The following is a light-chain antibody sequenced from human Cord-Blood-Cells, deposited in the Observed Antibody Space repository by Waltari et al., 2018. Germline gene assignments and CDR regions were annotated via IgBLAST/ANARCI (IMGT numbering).Light chain of an antibody. CDR1: QGISNY. J-gene: IGKJ1*01. CDR2: AAS. Sequence: DIQMTQSPSPLSASVGDRVTITCRPSQGISNYLAWYQQKPGKVPKLLIYAASTLQSGVPSRFSGSGSGTDFTLTISSLQPEDVATYYCQKYNSAPPWTFGQGTKVEIK. CDR3: QKYNSAPPWT. V-gene: IGKV1-27*01.